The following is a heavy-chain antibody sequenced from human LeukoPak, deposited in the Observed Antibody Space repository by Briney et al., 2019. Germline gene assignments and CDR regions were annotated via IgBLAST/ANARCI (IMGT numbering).Heavy chain of an antibody. CDR3: ARIIIDSYYDSSGYYY. D-gene: IGHD3-22*01. Sequence: ASVKVSCKASGYTFTGYYIHWVRQAPGQGLEWMGWINPNSGGTNYAQKFQGRVTMTRDTSISTAYMELSRLRSDDTAVYYCARIIIDSYYDSSGYYYWGQGTLVTVSS. J-gene: IGHJ4*02. CDR2: INPNSGGT. V-gene: IGHV1-2*02. CDR1: GYTFTGYY.